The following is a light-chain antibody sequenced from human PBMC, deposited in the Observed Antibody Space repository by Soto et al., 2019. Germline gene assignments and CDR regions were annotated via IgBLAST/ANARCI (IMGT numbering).Light chain of an antibody. CDR2: SSN. CDR1: SSNIGSNH. J-gene: IGLJ1*01. Sequence: QSVLTQPPSASGTPGQRVIISCSGSSSNIGSNHVYWYQQFPGTAPRLLIYSSNQRPSGAPDRFSGSKSGTSASLAISGLRSEDEADYYCAAWDDSLSGFYVFGTGTQLTVL. V-gene: IGLV1-47*02. CDR3: AAWDDSLSGFYV.